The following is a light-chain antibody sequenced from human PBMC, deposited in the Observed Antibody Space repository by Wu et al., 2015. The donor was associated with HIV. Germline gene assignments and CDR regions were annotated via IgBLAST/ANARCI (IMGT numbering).Light chain of an antibody. CDR3: QQYGGSQT. CDR1: QSVSSK. Sequence: EIVMTQSPATLSASPGESATLSCRASQSVSSKLAWYQQKPGQAPRLLIYGVSTRATDIPARFSGSGSETEFSLTISSLQSEDFAVYYCQQYGGSQTFGQGTNVEIK. J-gene: IGKJ1*01. CDR2: GVS. V-gene: IGKV3-15*01.